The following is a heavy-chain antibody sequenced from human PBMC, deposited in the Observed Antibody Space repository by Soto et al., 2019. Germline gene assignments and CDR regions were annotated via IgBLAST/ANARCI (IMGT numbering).Heavy chain of an antibody. J-gene: IGHJ5*02. CDR3: AGEVRDTFDP. V-gene: IGHV3-7*01. Sequence: EVQLVESGGGLVQPGGSLSLSCAASGFTFNTYWMAWVRQAPGKGPEWVASIKQDGSETFYMDSVRGRFTRSRDNAKHSLYPQMNSLTAEDMAVYYCAGEVRDTFDPWGQGTLVAVST. CDR2: IKQDGSET. CDR1: GFTFNTYW. D-gene: IGHD3-10*01.